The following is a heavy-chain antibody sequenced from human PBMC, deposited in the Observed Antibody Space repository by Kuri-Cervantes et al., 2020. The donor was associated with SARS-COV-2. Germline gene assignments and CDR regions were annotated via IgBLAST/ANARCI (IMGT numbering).Heavy chain of an antibody. Sequence: ASVKVSCKASGYTFTGYYMHWVRQAPGQGLEWMGWINPNSGGTNYAQKFQGWVTMTRDTSISTAYMELSRLRSDDTAVYYCARDEEGSSWSSYYYYYGMDVWGQGTTVTVSS. D-gene: IGHD6-13*01. CDR2: INPNSGGT. CDR3: ARDEEGSSWSSYYYYYGMDV. CDR1: GYTFTGYY. V-gene: IGHV1-2*04. J-gene: IGHJ6*02.